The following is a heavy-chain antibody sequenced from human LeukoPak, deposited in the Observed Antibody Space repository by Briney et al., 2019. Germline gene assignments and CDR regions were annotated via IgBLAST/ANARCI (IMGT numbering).Heavy chain of an antibody. CDR3: AIAAAGFPIDY. CDR2: INHSGST. Sequence: IPSQTLSLTCTVSGGSISSGGYYWSWIRQPPGKGLEWIGEINHSGSTNYNPSLKSRVTISVDTSKNQFSLKLGSVTAADTAVYYCAIAAAGFPIDYWGQGTLVTVSS. J-gene: IGHJ4*02. CDR1: GGSISSGGYY. D-gene: IGHD6-13*01. V-gene: IGHV4-30-2*01.